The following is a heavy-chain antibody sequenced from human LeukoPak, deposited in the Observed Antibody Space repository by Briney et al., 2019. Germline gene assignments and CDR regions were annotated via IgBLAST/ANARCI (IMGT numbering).Heavy chain of an antibody. J-gene: IGHJ5*02. CDR1: GYIFSDYY. Sequence: ASVKVSCKTSGYIFSDYYLHWVRQAPGQGLEWMGWINPNSGGTNYAQKFQGRVTMTRDTSISTAYMELSRLRSDDTAVYYCARGSYDFWSGPGGTWGQGTLVTVSS. CDR2: INPNSGGT. V-gene: IGHV1-2*02. D-gene: IGHD3-3*01. CDR3: ARGSYDFWSGPGGT.